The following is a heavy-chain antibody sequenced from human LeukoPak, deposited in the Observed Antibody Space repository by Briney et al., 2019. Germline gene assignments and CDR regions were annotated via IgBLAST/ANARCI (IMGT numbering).Heavy chain of an antibody. D-gene: IGHD6-13*01. V-gene: IGHV3-48*01. CDR1: GFTFSSYS. CDR2: ISSSSSTI. CDR3: ARDRHQQLADY. J-gene: IGHJ4*02. Sequence: GGSPRLSCAASGFTFSSYSMNWVRQAPGKGLEWVSYISSSSSTIYYADSVKGRFTISRDNAKNSLYLQMNSLRAEDTAVYYCARDRHQQLADYWGQGTLVTVSS.